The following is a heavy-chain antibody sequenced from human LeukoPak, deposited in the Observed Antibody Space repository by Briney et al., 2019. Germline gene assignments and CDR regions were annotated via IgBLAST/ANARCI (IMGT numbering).Heavy chain of an antibody. CDR2: INPNSGGT. D-gene: IGHD6-19*01. CDR1: GYTFTGYY. V-gene: IGHV1-2*02. Sequence: ASVKVSCKASGYTFTGYYMHWVRQAPGQGLGWMGWINPNSGGTNYAQKFQGRVTMIRDTSISTAYMELSRLRSDDTAVYYCARDFSSGWYAGYWGQGTLVTVSS. J-gene: IGHJ4*02. CDR3: ARDFSSGWYAGY.